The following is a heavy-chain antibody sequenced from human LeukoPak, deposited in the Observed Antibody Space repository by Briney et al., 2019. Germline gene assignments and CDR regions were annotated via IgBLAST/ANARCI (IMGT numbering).Heavy chain of an antibody. CDR3: VGEIGPRSFDY. J-gene: IGHJ4*02. V-gene: IGHV3-30-3*01. D-gene: IGHD3-16*01. CDR1: GFTFSSYA. Sequence: SCKASGFTFSSYAMHWARQAPGKGLEWVAVISYDGSSKYYADSVKGRFTISRDNSINALYLQMNSLRLDDTAVYYCVGEIGPRSFDYWGQGTLVTVSS. CDR2: ISYDGSSK.